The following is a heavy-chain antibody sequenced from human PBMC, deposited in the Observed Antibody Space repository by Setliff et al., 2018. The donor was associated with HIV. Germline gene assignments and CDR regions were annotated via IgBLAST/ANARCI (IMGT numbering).Heavy chain of an antibody. Sequence: GGSLRLSCAASEFTFESYPMTWVRQIPGKGLEWLSYISSGGSAIYYADSVKGRFTISRDNSKNTLYLQMNSLRAEDTAVYYCARVSDSSGWSSFDYWGQGTLVTVSS. CDR3: ARVSDSSGWSSFDY. J-gene: IGHJ4*02. V-gene: IGHV3-48*01. CDR2: ISSGGSAI. CDR1: EFTFESYP. D-gene: IGHD6-19*01.